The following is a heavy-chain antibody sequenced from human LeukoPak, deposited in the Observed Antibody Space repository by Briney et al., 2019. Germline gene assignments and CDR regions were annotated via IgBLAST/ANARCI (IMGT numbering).Heavy chain of an antibody. J-gene: IGHJ6*02. CDR2: ISSSGSTI. V-gene: IGHV3-48*03. CDR3: ARIKPYDFWSGYSSMDV. Sequence: XXRGXXVEGVSYISSSGSTIYTADSVKGRFTISRDNAKNSLYLRMNSLRAEDTAVYHCARIKPYDFWSGYSSMDVWGQGTTVTVSS. D-gene: IGHD3-3*01.